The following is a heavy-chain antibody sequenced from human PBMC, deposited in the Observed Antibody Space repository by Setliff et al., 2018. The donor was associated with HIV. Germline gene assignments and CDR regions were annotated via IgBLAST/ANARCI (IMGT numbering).Heavy chain of an antibody. CDR2: AYHSGST. D-gene: IGHD1-26*01. CDR1: GGSMSSFY. CDR3: ATRSHWYFDL. Sequence: PSETLSLTCTVSGGSMSSFYWSWIRQSPEKGLEWIGHAYHSGSTNYNPSLKSRVTISIDTSKNQFSLKLNSVTAADTAVYYCATRSHWYFDLWGRGTLVTVSS. J-gene: IGHJ2*01. V-gene: IGHV4-59*01.